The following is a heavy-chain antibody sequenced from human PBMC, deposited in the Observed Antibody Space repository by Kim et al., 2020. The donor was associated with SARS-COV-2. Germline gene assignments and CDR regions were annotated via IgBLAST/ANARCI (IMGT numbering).Heavy chain of an antibody. CDR3: STTGDYEGSWFDP. CDR1: GFTLRNYA. Sequence: GGSLRLSYEASGFTLRNYAMHWVRQAPGKGLEWVALISSDGRNKFYADSVKGRFTISRDNSKNTLFLQINSLRSEDTAVYYCSTTGDYEGSWFDPWGQGT. D-gene: IGHD4-17*01. J-gene: IGHJ5*02. V-gene: IGHV3-30*04. CDR2: ISSDGRNK.